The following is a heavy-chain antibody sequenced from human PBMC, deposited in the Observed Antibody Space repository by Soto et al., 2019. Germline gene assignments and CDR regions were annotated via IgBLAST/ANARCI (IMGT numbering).Heavy chain of an antibody. Sequence: ESGGGLVKPGGSLRLSCAASGFTFSSYSMNWVRQAPGKGLEWVSSISSSSSYIYYADSVKGRFTISRDNAKNSLYLQMNCLRAEDTAVYYCARVFQDAFDIWGQGTMVTVSS. D-gene: IGHD3-9*01. CDR3: ARVFQDAFDI. J-gene: IGHJ3*02. V-gene: IGHV3-21*01. CDR2: ISSSSSYI. CDR1: GFTFSSYS.